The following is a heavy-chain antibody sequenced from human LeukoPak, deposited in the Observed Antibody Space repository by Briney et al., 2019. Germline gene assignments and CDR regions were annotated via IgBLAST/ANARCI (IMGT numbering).Heavy chain of an antibody. CDR3: ASDGKGSGSYPGKYGMDV. J-gene: IGHJ6*02. CDR2: IWYDGSNK. CDR1: GFTFSSYG. D-gene: IGHD3-10*01. V-gene: IGHV3-33*01. Sequence: GGSLRLSCAASGFTFSSYGMHWVRQAPGQGLEWVAVIWYDGSNKYYADSVKGRFTISRDNSKNTLYLQMNSLRAEDTAVYYCASDGKGSGSYPGKYGMDVWGQGTTVTVSS.